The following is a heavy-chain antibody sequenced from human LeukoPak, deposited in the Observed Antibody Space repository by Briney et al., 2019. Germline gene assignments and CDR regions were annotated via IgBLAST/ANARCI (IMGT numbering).Heavy chain of an antibody. J-gene: IGHJ4*02. Sequence: ASVKVSCTASGYTFTSYGISWVRQAPGQGLEWIGWISAYNGNTNYAQKLQGRVTMTTDTSTSTAYMELSSLRSEDTAVYYCATGVGATEIDYWGQGTLVTVSS. CDR1: GYTFTSYG. CDR3: ATGVGATEIDY. CDR2: ISAYNGNT. V-gene: IGHV1-18*01. D-gene: IGHD1-26*01.